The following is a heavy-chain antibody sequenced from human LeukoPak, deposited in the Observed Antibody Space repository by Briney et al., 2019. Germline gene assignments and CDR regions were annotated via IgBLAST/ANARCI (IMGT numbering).Heavy chain of an antibody. Sequence: GGSLRLSCAASGFTFSSYGMHWVRQAPGKGLEWVAFIRYDGSNKYYADSVKGRFTISRDNSKNTLYLQMNSLRAEDTAVYYCAKRYSSSWWAFDYWGQGTLVTVSS. CDR1: GFTFSSYG. CDR2: IRYDGSNK. CDR3: AKRYSSSWWAFDY. V-gene: IGHV3-30*02. D-gene: IGHD6-13*01. J-gene: IGHJ4*02.